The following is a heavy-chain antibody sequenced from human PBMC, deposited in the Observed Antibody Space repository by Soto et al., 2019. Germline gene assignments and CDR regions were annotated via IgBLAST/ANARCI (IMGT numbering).Heavy chain of an antibody. CDR2: IRSTANSYAK. CDR3: TWCLGGTFDY. Sequence: EVQLVESGGGLVQPGGSLKLSCAASGFTFSGSAMHWVRQASGKGLEWVGRIRSTANSYAKAYAASVKGRFTISRDDSKYTEYLQMNSLQTEDTAVYYCTWCLGGTFDYWGQGSLVNVSS. CDR1: GFTFSGSA. D-gene: IGHD6-19*01. V-gene: IGHV3-73*01. J-gene: IGHJ4*02.